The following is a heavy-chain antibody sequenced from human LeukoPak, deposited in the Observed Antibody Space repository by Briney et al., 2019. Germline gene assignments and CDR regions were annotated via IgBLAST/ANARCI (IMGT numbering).Heavy chain of an antibody. CDR2: IYYSGST. CDR3: ARGEYSSFDY. Sequence: SETLSLTCAVSGVSISGSYYYWGWIRQPPGKGLEWIGNIYYSGSTYYNASLQSRVTISIDTSKNQFSLKLSSVTAADTAVYYCARGEYSSFDYWGQGTLVTVSS. J-gene: IGHJ4*02. D-gene: IGHD5-18*01. CDR1: GVSISGSYYY. V-gene: IGHV4-39*07.